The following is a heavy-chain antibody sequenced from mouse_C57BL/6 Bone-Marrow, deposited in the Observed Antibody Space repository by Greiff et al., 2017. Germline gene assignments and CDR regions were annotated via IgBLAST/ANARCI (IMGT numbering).Heavy chain of an antibody. CDR2: IYPGGGYT. CDR3: AREGYCGYYAMDY. J-gene: IGHJ4*01. V-gene: IGHV1-63*01. Sequence: VQLQQSGAELVRPGTSVKMSCKASGYTFTNYWIGWAKQRPGHGLEWIGDIYPGGGYTNYNEKFKGKATLTADKSSSTAYMQFSSLTSEDSAIYYCAREGYCGYYAMDYGGPGTSGTVSS. CDR1: GYTFTNYW. D-gene: IGHD2-3*01.